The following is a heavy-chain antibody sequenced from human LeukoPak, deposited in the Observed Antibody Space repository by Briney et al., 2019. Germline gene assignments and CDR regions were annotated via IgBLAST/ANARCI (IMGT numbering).Heavy chain of an antibody. V-gene: IGHV3-21*01. CDR1: GFTFSSYS. Sequence: GGSLRLSCAASGFTFSSYSMNWVRQAPGKGLEWVSSISSSSSYIYYADSVKGRFTISRDNAKNSLYLQMNSLRAEDTAVYYCARGRRWLQLEYFDYWGQGTLVTVSS. D-gene: IGHD5-24*01. CDR2: ISSSSSYI. CDR3: ARGRRWLQLEYFDY. J-gene: IGHJ4*02.